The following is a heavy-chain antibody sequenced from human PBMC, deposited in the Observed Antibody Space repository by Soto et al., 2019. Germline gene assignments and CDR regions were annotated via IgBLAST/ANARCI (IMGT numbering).Heavy chain of an antibody. Sequence: QVQLVQSGAEVKKPGASVKVSCKASGYTFTCCDINWVRQAPGQGLEWLGWVSTSSGNTGSAQRFQGRVTMTRDTSTSTAYMELDSLTSDDTAVYYCARVYGDVTHWGQGTLVTVSS. J-gene: IGHJ4*02. CDR2: VSTSSGNT. CDR1: GYTFTCCD. D-gene: IGHD4-17*01. CDR3: ARVYGDVTH. V-gene: IGHV1-8*01.